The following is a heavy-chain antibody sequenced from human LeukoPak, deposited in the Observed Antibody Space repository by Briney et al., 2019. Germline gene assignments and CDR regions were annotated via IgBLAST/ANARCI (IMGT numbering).Heavy chain of an antibody. D-gene: IGHD1-1*01. CDR1: GFTFSDYS. CDR3: ARDGYHYFDY. Sequence: GGSLRLSCAASGFTFSDYSMNWVRQAPGKGLEWVASVNTVSSYIYYADSMRGRFTISRDNAKNSLFLQMNSLRAEDTAVYYCARDGYHYFDYWGQGTLVTVSS. CDR2: VNTVSSYI. J-gene: IGHJ4*02. V-gene: IGHV3-21*01.